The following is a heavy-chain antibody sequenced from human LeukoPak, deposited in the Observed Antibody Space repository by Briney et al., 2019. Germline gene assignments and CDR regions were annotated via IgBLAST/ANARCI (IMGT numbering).Heavy chain of an antibody. J-gene: IGHJ4*02. D-gene: IGHD4-11*01. Sequence: GGSLRLSCAASGFTFSSYWMSWVRQAPGKGLEWVATINEDGSKDYYLDSVKGRFIISRDNAKKSLYLQTTSLRVEDTAMYYCARGRLPQSHEGFKYWGQGIPVTVSS. CDR3: ARGRLPQSHEGFKY. CDR1: GFTFSSYW. V-gene: IGHV3-7*01. CDR2: INEDGSKD.